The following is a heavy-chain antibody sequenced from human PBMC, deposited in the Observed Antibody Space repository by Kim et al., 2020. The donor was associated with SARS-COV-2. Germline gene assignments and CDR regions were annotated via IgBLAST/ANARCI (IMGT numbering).Heavy chain of an antibody. D-gene: IGHD2-2*01. V-gene: IGHV3-21*01. Sequence: DSVKGRFTISRDNAKNSLYLQMNSLRAEDTAVYYCARGYCSSTSCYFSDYWGQGTLVTVSS. J-gene: IGHJ4*02. CDR3: ARGYCSSTSCYFSDY.